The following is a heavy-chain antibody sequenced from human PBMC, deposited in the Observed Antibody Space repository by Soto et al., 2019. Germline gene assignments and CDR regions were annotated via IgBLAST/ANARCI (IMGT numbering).Heavy chain of an antibody. J-gene: IGHJ4*02. CDR1: GGPISSYY. CDR3: ARGSSGWPPRLDY. CDR2: IYYSGST. D-gene: IGHD6-19*01. Sequence: QVQLQESGPGLVKPSETLSLNCTVSGGPISSYYWSWIRQSPGTGLGWIGYIYYSGSTNYNPSLKSRVTISVDTFKNQFSLELSSVTAADTAVYYCARGSSGWPPRLDYWGQGTLVTVSS. V-gene: IGHV4-59*01.